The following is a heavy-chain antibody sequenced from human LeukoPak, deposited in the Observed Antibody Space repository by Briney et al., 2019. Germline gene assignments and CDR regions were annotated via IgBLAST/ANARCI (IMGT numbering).Heavy chain of an antibody. J-gene: IGHJ4*02. CDR2: IRYDGSKN. D-gene: IGHD4-23*01. V-gene: IGHV3-30*02. Sequence: PGGSLRLSCAASGFTFRSYGMHWVRQAPGKGLEWVAFIRYDGSKNYYADSVRGRFTISRDNSNNTLYLQMNSLRVEDTGIYYCAKGYGGSHFDYWGQGALVAVSS. CDR3: AKGYGGSHFDY. CDR1: GFTFRSYG.